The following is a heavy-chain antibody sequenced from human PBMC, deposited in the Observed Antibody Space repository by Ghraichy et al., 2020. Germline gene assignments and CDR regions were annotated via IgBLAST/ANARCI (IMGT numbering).Heavy chain of an antibody. CDR3: ATGGSYRPAAFDI. V-gene: IGHV3-7*01. D-gene: IGHD1-26*01. J-gene: IGHJ3*02. CDR1: GFTFSSYW. CDR2: IKQDGSEK. Sequence: GGSLRLSCAASGFTFSSYWMSWVRQAPGKGLEWVANIKQDGSEKYYVDSVKGRFTISRDNAKNSLYLQMNSLRAEDTAVYYCATGGSYRPAAFDIWGQGTMVTVSS.